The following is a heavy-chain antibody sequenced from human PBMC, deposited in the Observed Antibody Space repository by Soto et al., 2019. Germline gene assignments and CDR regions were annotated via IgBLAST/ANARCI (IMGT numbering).Heavy chain of an antibody. J-gene: IGHJ5*01. D-gene: IGHD2-21*02. Sequence: GGSLRLSCAASGISFSDFYTDRVRQAPGKGLEWVGRARNKANSWTTDYAASVRGRFTISRDDSKNTLYLQMNSLKTDDTAVYYWVSAAYCDDACYCGLDTWGQGTRVTVSS. CDR2: ARNKANSWTT. CDR1: GISFSDFY. CDR3: VSAAYCDDACYCGLDT. V-gene: IGHV3-72*01.